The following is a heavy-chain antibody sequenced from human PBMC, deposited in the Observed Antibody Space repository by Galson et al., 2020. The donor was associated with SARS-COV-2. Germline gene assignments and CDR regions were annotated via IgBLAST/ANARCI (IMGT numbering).Heavy chain of an antibody. V-gene: IGHV6-1*01. CDR1: GDSVSSNSAA. CDR3: ARDRVSCGWYVGEYYYYGMDV. CDR2: TYYRSKWYN. Sequence: SQTLSLTCAISGDSVSSNSAAWNWIRQSPSRGLEWLGRTYYRSKWYNDYAVSVKSRITINPDTSKNQFSLQLNSVTPEDTAVYYCARDRVSCGWYVGEYYYYGMDVWGQGTTVTVSS. D-gene: IGHD6-19*01. J-gene: IGHJ6*02.